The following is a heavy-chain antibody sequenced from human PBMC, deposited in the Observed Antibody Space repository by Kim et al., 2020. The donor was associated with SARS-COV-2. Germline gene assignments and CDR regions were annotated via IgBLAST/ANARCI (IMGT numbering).Heavy chain of an antibody. CDR1: GGSVSSGSYY. V-gene: IGHV4-61*01. Sequence: SETLSLTCTVSGGSVSSGSYYWSWIRQPPGKGLEWIGYIYYSGSTNYNPSLKSRVTISVDTSKNQFSLKLSSVTAADTAVYYCARDSGSYHFDYWGQGT. CDR2: IYYSGST. CDR3: ARDSGSYHFDY. J-gene: IGHJ4*02. D-gene: IGHD1-26*01.